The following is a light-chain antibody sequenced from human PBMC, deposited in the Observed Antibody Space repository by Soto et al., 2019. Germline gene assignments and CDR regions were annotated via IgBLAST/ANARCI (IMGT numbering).Light chain of an antibody. Sequence: EILMTQSPATLSVSPGERATLSCWASQSVSTYLAWYQQKPGQAPRLLIYGASSRATGIPDRFSGSGSETDFTLTISRLEPEDFAVYYCQRYGTSLTWTFGQGTKVDIK. CDR3: QRYGTSLTWT. J-gene: IGKJ1*01. CDR2: GAS. V-gene: IGKV3-20*01. CDR1: QSVSTY.